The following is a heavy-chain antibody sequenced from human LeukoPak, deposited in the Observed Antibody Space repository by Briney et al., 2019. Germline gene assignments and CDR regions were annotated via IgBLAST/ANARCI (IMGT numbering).Heavy chain of an antibody. J-gene: IGHJ5*02. CDR1: DYSINHYW. CDR2: IYPADSDI. CDR3: ARQEYCSGGSCYTWFDP. V-gene: IGHV5-51*01. Sequence: GESLQISCKGLDYSINHYWIGWVRQMPGKGLEWMGIIYPADSDIRYRTSFQGQVTISADQSISTAYLQWSSLKTSDTAMYYCARQEYCSGGSCYTWFDPWGQGTLVTVSS. D-gene: IGHD2-15*01.